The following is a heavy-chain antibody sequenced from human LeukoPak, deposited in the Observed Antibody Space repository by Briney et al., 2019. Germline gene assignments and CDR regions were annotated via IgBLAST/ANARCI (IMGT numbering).Heavy chain of an antibody. CDR3: ARDGPSYYDRSGYIDRHEFDY. J-gene: IGHJ4*02. D-gene: IGHD3-22*01. CDR1: GFTFSSYS. CDR2: ISSSSSTI. Sequence: GGSLRLSCAASGFTFSSYSMNWVRQAPGKGLEWVSYISSSSSTIYYADSVKGRFTISRDNAKNSLYLQMNSLRAEDTAVYYCARDGPSYYDRSGYIDRHEFDYWGQGTLVTVSS. V-gene: IGHV3-48*04.